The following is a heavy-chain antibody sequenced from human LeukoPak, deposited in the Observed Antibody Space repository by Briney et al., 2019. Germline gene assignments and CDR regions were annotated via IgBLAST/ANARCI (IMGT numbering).Heavy chain of an antibody. Sequence: GGSLRLSCAASGLTFSTYWMGWVRQAPGRGLEWVANIKPDGSDKYYVDSVKGRFTISRDNAKNSLYLQMNSLRAEDSAVYYCARGFLDYWGQGTLVTVSS. V-gene: IGHV3-7*04. CDR2: IKPDGSDK. D-gene: IGHD3-3*01. CDR3: ARGFLDY. J-gene: IGHJ4*02. CDR1: GLTFSTYW.